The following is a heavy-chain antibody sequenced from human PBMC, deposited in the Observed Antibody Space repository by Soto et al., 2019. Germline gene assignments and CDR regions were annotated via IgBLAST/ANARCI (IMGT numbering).Heavy chain of an antibody. CDR1: GDTFTTNS. CDR2: IIPVAGTT. D-gene: IGHD2-8*01. CDR3: ARGLLYATTYFEY. Sequence: QVQLVQSGAEVQKPGSSVKVSCKASGDTFTTNSLNWVRQAPRQGLEWMGGIIPVAGTTKYAQKYQDRVNITGDKSTNTAYVERSSLGSDDADVYYCARGLLYATTYFEYCGQGTPVTGSS. J-gene: IGHJ4*02. V-gene: IGHV1-69*06.